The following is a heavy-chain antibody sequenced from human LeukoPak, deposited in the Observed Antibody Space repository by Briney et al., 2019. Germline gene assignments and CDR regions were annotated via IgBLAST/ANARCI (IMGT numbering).Heavy chain of an antibody. V-gene: IGHV4-38-2*01. J-gene: IGHJ3*02. CDR1: GSSVNSDQY. CDR3: AMLRLGELSLLANSYDI. CDR2: VHQTGSP. D-gene: IGHD3-16*02. Sequence: SETLSLTCAVSGSSVNSDQYWGSMRHSPGAGLEWIGSVHQTGSPYYNPSLGSRVSLSIDSTKNSFSLRLTSVTAADTAVSYCAMLRLGELSLLANSYDIWGQGTMVIVSS.